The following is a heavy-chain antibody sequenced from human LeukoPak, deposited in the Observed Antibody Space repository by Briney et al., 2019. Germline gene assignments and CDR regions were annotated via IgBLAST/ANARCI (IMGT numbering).Heavy chain of an antibody. CDR3: ATGVQTNYCSSTSCPPRTDYYYMDV. CDR1: GYTFTDYY. J-gene: IGHJ6*03. Sequence: GASVKVSCKASGYTFTDYYMHWVQQAPGKGLEWMGRVDPEDGEAIYAEKFQGRVTITADTSTDTAYMELSSLRSEDTAVYYCATGVQTNYCSSTSCPPRTDYYYMDVWGKGTTVTVSS. V-gene: IGHV1-69-2*01. D-gene: IGHD2-2*01. CDR2: VDPEDGEA.